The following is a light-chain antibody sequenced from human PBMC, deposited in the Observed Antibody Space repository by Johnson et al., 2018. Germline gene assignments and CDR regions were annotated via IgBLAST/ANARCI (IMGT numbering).Light chain of an antibody. J-gene: IGLJ1*01. CDR2: ENN. CDR3: GTWDSRLSAGNV. Sequence: QSVLTQPPSVSAAPGQKVTISCSGSSSNIGNNYVSWYQQLPGTAPKLLIYENNKRPSGIPDRFSGSKSGTSATLGITGLQTGDEADYYCGTWDSRLSAGNVLGTETKVTVL. V-gene: IGLV1-51*02. CDR1: SSNIGNNY.